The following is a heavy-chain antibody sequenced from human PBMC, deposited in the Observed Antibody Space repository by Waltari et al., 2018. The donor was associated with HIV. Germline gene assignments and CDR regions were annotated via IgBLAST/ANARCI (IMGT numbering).Heavy chain of an antibody. V-gene: IGHV3-49*04. Sequence: EVQLVESGGGLVQPGRSLRLSCTTSGFTFGDYAFNWVRQAPGKGLKWVGIIRSQLYGGTTDYAAPVKGRFTISRDDSKRVAYLKMNSLKTEDTAVYFCAREICSATSCFLFDYWGQGTLLTVSS. CDR3: AREICSATSCFLFDY. CDR1: GFTFGDYA. D-gene: IGHD2-2*01. J-gene: IGHJ4*02. CDR2: IRSQLYGGTT.